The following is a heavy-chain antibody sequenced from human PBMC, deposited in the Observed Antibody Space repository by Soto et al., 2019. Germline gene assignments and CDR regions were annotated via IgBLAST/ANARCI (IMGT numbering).Heavy chain of an antibody. V-gene: IGHV1-69*14. J-gene: IGHJ6*02. CDR1: GGTFSTYA. Sequence: QVQLVQSGAEVKKPGSSVKVSCKASGGTFSTYAISWERQAPGEGLEWMGGITTNFGTADYARKFQGRVTITADKSTSTAYMALSSLISEGTAVYYCASEGLPTYDYSGMAVWGQGTTVT. CDR2: ITTNFGTA. D-gene: IGHD5-18*01. CDR3: ASEGLPTYDYSGMAV.